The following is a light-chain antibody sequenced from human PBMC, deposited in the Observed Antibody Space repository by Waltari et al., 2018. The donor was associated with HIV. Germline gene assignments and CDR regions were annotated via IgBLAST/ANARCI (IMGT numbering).Light chain of an antibody. Sequence: QSVLTQPPSVSAAPGQKVTISCSGSSSKIGKNYVCWYQQLPGTAPKLLIYDNNKRPSGIPDRFSGSKSGTSATLGITGLQTGDEADYYCGTWDSSLSAWVFGGGTKLTVL. J-gene: IGLJ3*02. CDR3: GTWDSSLSAWV. CDR1: SSKIGKNY. CDR2: DNN. V-gene: IGLV1-51*01.